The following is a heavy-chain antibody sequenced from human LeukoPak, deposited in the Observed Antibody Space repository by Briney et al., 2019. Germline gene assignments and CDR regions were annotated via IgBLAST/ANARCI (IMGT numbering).Heavy chain of an antibody. CDR1: GYTFTSYG. J-gene: IGHJ6*02. Sequence: ASVKVSCKASGYTFTSYGISWVRQAPGQGLEWMGWISAYNGNTNYAQKLQGRVTMTTDTSTSTAYMELRSLRSDDTAVYYCARAVNSYYYGSGSWFRNYYYGMDVWGQGTTVTVSS. V-gene: IGHV1-18*01. D-gene: IGHD3-10*01. CDR3: ARAVNSYYYGSGSWFRNYYYGMDV. CDR2: ISAYNGNT.